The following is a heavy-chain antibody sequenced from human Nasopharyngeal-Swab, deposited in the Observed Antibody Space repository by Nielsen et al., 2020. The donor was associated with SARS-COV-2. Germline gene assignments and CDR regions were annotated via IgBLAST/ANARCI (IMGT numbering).Heavy chain of an antibody. CDR3: ATTRGLGPGGWFES. CDR2: ISNSGSST. D-gene: IGHD1-1*01. J-gene: IGHJ5*01. V-gene: IGHV3-11*01. CDR1: GFTFSDYY. Sequence: GESLKISCAASGFTFSDYYMSWIRQAPGKGPEWVSYISNSGSSTNYADSVRGRFTISRDNAKNSLYLQMSSLRAEDTAVYYCATTRGLGPGGWFESWGQGTLVTVSS.